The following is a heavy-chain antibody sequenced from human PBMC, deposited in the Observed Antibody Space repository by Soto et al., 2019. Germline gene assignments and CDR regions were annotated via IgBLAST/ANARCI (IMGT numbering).Heavy chain of an antibody. CDR1: GFTFSSYW. J-gene: IGHJ4*02. CDR3: AREGNWNYAAEAGSDY. D-gene: IGHD1-7*01. CDR2: IKQDGSEK. Sequence: EVQLVESGGGLVKPGGSLRLSCAASGFTFSSYWMSWVRQAPGKGLEWVANIKQDGSEKYYVDSVKGRFTISRDNAKNSLYLQMNSLRAEDTAVYYCAREGNWNYAAEAGSDYWGQGTLVTVSS. V-gene: IGHV3-7*03.